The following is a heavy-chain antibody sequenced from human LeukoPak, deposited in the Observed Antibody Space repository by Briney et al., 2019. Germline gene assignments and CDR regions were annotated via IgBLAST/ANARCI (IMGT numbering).Heavy chain of an antibody. D-gene: IGHD3-3*01. CDR3: ARTGYYDFWSGYSTGAFDI. V-gene: IGHV4-30-2*01. J-gene: IGHJ3*02. CDR2: IYHSGST. CDR1: GGSISSGGYY. Sequence: SQTLSLTCTVSGGSISSGGYYWSWIRQPPGKGLEWIGYIYHSGSTYYNPSLKSRVTISVDRSKNQFSLKLSSVTAADTAVYYCARTGYYDFWSGYSTGAFDIWAKGQWSPSLQ.